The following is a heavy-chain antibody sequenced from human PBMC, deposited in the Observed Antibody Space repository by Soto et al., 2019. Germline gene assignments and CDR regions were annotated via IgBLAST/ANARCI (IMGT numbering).Heavy chain of an antibody. CDR1: GFTFSSYE. J-gene: IGHJ5*02. V-gene: IGHV3-48*03. D-gene: IGHD4-4*01. CDR2: ISSSGSTI. Sequence: PGGSLRLSCAASGFTFSSYEMNWVRQAPGKGLEWVSYISSSGSTIYYADSVKGRFTISRDNAKNSLYLQMNSLRAEDTAVYYCARGSNYYWFDPWGQGTLVTVSS. CDR3: ARGSNYYWFDP.